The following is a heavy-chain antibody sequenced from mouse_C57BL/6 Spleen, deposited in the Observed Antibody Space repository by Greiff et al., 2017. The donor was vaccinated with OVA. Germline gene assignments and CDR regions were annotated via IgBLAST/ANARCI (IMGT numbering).Heavy chain of an antibody. CDR3: TRGKVASSGSWFAY. D-gene: IGHD3-2*02. V-gene: IGHV1-15*01. CDR2: IDPETGGT. J-gene: IGHJ3*01. Sequence: QVQLKQSGAELVRPGASVTLSCKASGYTFTDYEMHWVKQTPVHGLEWIGAIDPETGGTAYNQKFKGKAILTADKSSSTAYMELRSLTSEDSAVYYCTRGKVASSGSWFAYWGQGTLVTVSA. CDR1: GYTFTDYE.